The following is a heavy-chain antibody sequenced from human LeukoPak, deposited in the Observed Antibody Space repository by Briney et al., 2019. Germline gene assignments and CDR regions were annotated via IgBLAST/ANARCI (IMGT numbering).Heavy chain of an antibody. Sequence: SETLSLTCTVSGYSISSDYYWGWIRQPPGKGLEWIGSIYHSGSTYYNPSLRSRVTISISTSKNQFSLKLSSVTAADTAVYYCARGKSRGSHIDYWGQGTLVTVSS. D-gene: IGHD1-26*01. CDR2: IYHSGST. V-gene: IGHV4-38-2*02. CDR3: ARGKSRGSHIDY. CDR1: GYSISSDYY. J-gene: IGHJ4*02.